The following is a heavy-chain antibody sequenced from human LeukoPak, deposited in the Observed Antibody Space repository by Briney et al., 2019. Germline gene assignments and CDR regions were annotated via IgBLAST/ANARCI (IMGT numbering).Heavy chain of an antibody. CDR1: GYSFTSYW. J-gene: IGHJ3*02. Sequence: GESLKISCKGSGYSFTSYWIGWVRQMPVKGLEWMGIIYPGDSDTRYSPSFQGQVTISADKSISTAYLQWSSLKASDTAMYYCARSSSGWYGLKAFDIWGQGTMVTVSS. D-gene: IGHD6-19*01. CDR3: ARSSSGWYGLKAFDI. V-gene: IGHV5-51*01. CDR2: IYPGDSDT.